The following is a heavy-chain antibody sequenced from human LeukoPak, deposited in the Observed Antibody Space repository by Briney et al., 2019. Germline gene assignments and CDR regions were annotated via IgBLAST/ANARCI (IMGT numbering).Heavy chain of an antibody. V-gene: IGHV6-1*01. CDR2: TYYMSKWNT. CDR1: GDSVSSNSAA. CDR3: GRAAHGSHWFDP. Sequence: SQTLSLTCAISGDSVSSNSAAWNWIRQSPSRGLEWLGRTYYMSKWNTQYAVSVESRIIISPDTSKNQFSLLLNSVTPEDTAVYYCGRAAHGSHWFDPWGPGTLVTVSS. D-gene: IGHD2-15*01. J-gene: IGHJ5*02.